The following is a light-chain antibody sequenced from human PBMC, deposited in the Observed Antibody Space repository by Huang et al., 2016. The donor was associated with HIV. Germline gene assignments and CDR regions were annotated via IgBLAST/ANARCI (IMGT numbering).Light chain of an antibody. V-gene: IGKV3-15*01. CDR3: QQYSDWPPLT. Sequence: EIEMTQSPPTLSVSPGERATLTCRASPSVDSDLAGYQQKPGQAPRLLIYDAATRATGSLAKFNGTGSGTEFMLSITSLQYEDFAVYYCQQYSDWPPLTFGGGTKVEI. J-gene: IGKJ4*01. CDR1: PSVDSD. CDR2: DAA.